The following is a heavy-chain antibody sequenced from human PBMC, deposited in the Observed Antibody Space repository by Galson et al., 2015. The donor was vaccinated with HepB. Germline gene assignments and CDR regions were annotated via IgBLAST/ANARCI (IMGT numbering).Heavy chain of an antibody. V-gene: IGHV3-30*04. J-gene: IGHJ4*02. CDR2: ISFDGSNK. CDR1: GFTFRSYA. CDR3: ARGDAALATSYFDY. D-gene: IGHD5-12*01. Sequence: SLRLSCAASGFTFRSYAIHWVRQAPGKGLEWVAVISFDGSNKWYSDSVKGRFTISRDNYKNTLYLQLSTLRVDDTAMYYCARGDAALATSYFDYWGQGTLVTVSS.